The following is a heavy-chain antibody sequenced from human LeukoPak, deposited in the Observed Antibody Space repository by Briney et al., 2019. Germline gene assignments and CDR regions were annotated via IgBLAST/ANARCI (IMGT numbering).Heavy chain of an antibody. V-gene: IGHV3-48*01. CDR1: GFTFSSYS. D-gene: IGHD2-2*01. CDR3: ARGRGYCSSTSCYPDADY. CDR2: ISSSSSTI. Sequence: GGSLRLSCAASGFTFSSYSMNWVRQAPGKGLEWVSYISSSSSTIYYADSVKGRFTISRDNAQNSLYLQMNSLRAEDTAVYYCARGRGYCSSTSCYPDADYWGQGTLVTVSS. J-gene: IGHJ4*02.